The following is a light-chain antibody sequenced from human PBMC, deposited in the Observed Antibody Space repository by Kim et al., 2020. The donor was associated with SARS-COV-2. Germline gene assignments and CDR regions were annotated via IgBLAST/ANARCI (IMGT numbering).Light chain of an antibody. CDR1: QSVSGK. CDR2: GAS. CDR3: QQYNNWPPYT. V-gene: IGKV3-15*01. J-gene: IGKJ2*01. Sequence: VSTGERATLSCRASQSVSGKLAWYQQKPGKAHRLLIYGASTRATGIPARFSGSGSGTEFTLTISSLQPEEFAVYYWQQYNNWPPYTFGQGTKLEI.